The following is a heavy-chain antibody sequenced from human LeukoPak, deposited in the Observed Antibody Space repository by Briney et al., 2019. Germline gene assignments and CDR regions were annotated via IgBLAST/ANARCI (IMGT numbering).Heavy chain of an antibody. D-gene: IGHD3-3*01. CDR3: AKGSVFGVVITGTLDY. J-gene: IGHJ4*02. CDR1: GFTFDDYA. V-gene: IGHV3-23*01. CDR2: ISGSGGST. Sequence: GGSLRLSCAASGFTFDDYAMHWVRQAPGKGLEWVSAISGSGGSTYYADSVKGRFTISRDNSKNTLYLQMNSLRAEDTAVYYCAKGSVFGVVITGTLDYWGQGTLVTVSS.